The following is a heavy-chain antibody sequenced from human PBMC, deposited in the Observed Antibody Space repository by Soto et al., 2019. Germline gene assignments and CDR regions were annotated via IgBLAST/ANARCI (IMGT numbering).Heavy chain of an antibody. V-gene: IGHV1-18*01. CDR3: ARSPSMSTLTPGWFDP. CDR2: ISTYNGNT. Sequence: QVQLVQSGAEVKKPGASVKVSCKASGYSFTSYGMSWVRQAPGQGLEWMGWISTYNGNTNYAQKFQDRVTLPTDTSTPTAFMELTSLRSDDTAVYYCARSPSMSTLTPGWFDPWGQGTLVTVSS. D-gene: IGHD4-4*01. J-gene: IGHJ5*02. CDR1: GYSFTSYG.